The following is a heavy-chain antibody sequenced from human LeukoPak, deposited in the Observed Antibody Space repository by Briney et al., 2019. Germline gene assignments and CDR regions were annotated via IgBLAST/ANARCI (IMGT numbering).Heavy chain of an antibody. CDR3: ARGGFTIFGVVTPGDGMDV. V-gene: IGHV3-30-3*01. CDR2: ISYDGSNK. CDR1: GFTFSSYA. Sequence: GGSLRLSCAASGFTFSSYAMHWVRQAPGKGLEWVAVISYDGSNKYYADSEKGRFTISRDNSKNTLYLQMNSLRAEDTAVYYCARGGFTIFGVVTPGDGMDVWGQGTTVTVSS. J-gene: IGHJ6*02. D-gene: IGHD3-3*01.